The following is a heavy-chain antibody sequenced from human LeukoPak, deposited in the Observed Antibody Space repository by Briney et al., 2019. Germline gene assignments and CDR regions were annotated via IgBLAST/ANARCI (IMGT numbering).Heavy chain of an antibody. J-gene: IGHJ4*02. CDR1: GFTFSSYA. CDR2: ISGSGGST. D-gene: IGHD3-10*01. CDR3: AKVSRTYYYGSGSHLDY. V-gene: IGHV3-23*01. Sequence: PGVSLRLSCAASGFTFSSYAMSWVRQAPGKGLEWVSAISGSGGSTYYADSVKGRFTISRDNSKNTLYLQMNSLRAEDTAVYYCAKVSRTYYYGSGSHLDYWGQGTLVTVSS.